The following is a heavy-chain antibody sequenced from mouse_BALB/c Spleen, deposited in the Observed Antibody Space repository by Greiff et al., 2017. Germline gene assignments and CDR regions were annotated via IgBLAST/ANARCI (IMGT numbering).Heavy chain of an antibody. Sequence: VQLVESGGGLVQPGGSRKLSCAASGFTFSSFGMHWVRQAPEKGLEWVAYISSGSSTIYYADTVKGRCTISRDNPKNTLFLQMTSLRSEDTAMYYCARGGTVDFDYWGQGTTLTVSS. D-gene: IGHD1-1*01. CDR3: ARGGTVDFDY. CDR1: GFTFSSFG. CDR2: ISSGSSTI. J-gene: IGHJ2*01. V-gene: IGHV5-17*02.